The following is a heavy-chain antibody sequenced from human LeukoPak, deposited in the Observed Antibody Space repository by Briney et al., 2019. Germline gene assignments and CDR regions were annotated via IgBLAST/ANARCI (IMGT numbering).Heavy chain of an antibody. J-gene: IGHJ4*02. CDR3: ARARPSDYYDCFDY. D-gene: IGHD3-9*01. CDR2: IYHSGST. V-gene: IGHV4-38-2*02. CDR1: GYSISSGYY. Sequence: PSETLSLTCTVSGYSISSGYYWGWIRQPPGKGLEWIGSIYHSGSTYYNPSLKSRVTISVDTSKNQFSLKLSSVTAADTAVYYCARARPSDYYDCFDYWGQGTLVTVSS.